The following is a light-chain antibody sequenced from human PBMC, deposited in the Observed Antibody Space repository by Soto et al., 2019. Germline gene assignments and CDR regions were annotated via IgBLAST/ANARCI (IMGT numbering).Light chain of an antibody. J-gene: IGKJ2*01. CDR3: QQYNNWPYT. CDR2: GVT. Sequence: EIVMTQSPGTLSVSPGERATLSCRASQHVSRNFAWYRAKPGQHPTLVIYGVTTRATGIPARFSGSGSGPEXXXXXXXXXXXDFAVYYCQQYNNWPYTFGQGTKLEIK. CDR1: QHVSRN. V-gene: IGKV3-15*01.